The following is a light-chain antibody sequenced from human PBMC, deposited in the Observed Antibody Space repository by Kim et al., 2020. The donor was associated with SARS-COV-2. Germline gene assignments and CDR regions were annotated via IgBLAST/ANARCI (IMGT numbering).Light chain of an antibody. Sequence: PASNSYMACQGLLHSNGYNYLYWYLQRPGQSPQLLVYLGSIRAPGVPDRFSGSGSGTDFTLKISRVEAEDVGLCYCMQTLQSRYTFGQGTKLEI. CDR1: QGLLHSNGYNY. V-gene: IGKV2-28*01. J-gene: IGKJ2*01. CDR3: MQTLQSRYT. CDR2: LGS.